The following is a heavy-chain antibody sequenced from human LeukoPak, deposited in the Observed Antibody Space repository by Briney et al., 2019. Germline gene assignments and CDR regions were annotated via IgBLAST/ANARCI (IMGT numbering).Heavy chain of an antibody. CDR1: GGSISSSSYH. CDR2: IYYSGST. V-gene: IGHV4-39*01. CDR3: ARLGVGATTSNFDY. J-gene: IGHJ4*02. D-gene: IGHD1-26*01. Sequence: SETLSLTCTVSGGSISSSSYHWGWIRQPPGKGLEWIGSIYYSGSTYYNPSLKSRVTISVDTSKNQFSLKLSSVTAADTAVYYCARLGVGATTSNFDYWGQGTLVTVSS.